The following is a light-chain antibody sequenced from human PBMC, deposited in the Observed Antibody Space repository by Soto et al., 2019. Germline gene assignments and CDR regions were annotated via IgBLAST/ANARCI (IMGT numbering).Light chain of an antibody. CDR3: QQGTDWPPGT. Sequence: EIVLTQSPATLSLSPGERATLSCRASQSVSNYLAWYQQKPGQAPRLLIYQTSIRAAGIPDRFRGSGSGTDFTLTISSLEPEDFALYYCQQGTDWPPGTFGQGTKVDIK. CDR1: QSVSNY. V-gene: IGKV3-11*01. CDR2: QTS. J-gene: IGKJ1*01.